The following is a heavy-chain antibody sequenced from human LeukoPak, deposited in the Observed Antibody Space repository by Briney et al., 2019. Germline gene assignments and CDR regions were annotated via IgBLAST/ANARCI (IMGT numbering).Heavy chain of an antibody. CDR1: GFTFSSNG. V-gene: IGHV3-33*01. Sequence: GRSLRLSCVASGFTFSSNGMHWVRQAPGKGLEWVAVIWYTGALKYYSDSVKCRFTVSRDTSMATLYLQMDRLRAEDTAVYYCARASGSNHNHLDYWGQGTLVTVSS. J-gene: IGHJ4*02. CDR3: ARASGSNHNHLDY. CDR2: IWYTGALK. D-gene: IGHD1-14*01.